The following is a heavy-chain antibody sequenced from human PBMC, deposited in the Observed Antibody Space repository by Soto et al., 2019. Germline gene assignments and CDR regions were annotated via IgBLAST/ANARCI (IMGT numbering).Heavy chain of an antibody. V-gene: IGHV3-48*02. Sequence: PGGSLRLSCAASGFTFRSYSMNWVRQAPGKGLEWVSYISSSSSTIYYADSVKGRFTISRDNAKNSLYLQMNSLRDEDTAVYYCARSPEDSSGYYDLNWFDPWGQGTLVTVSS. J-gene: IGHJ5*02. CDR2: ISSSSSTI. CDR1: GFTFRSYS. CDR3: ARSPEDSSGYYDLNWFDP. D-gene: IGHD3-22*01.